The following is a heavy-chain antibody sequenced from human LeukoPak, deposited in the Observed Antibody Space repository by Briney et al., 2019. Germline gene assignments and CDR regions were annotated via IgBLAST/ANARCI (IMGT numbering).Heavy chain of an antibody. CDR2: ISAYNGNT. J-gene: IGHJ2*01. Sequence: ASVKVSCKASGYTFTGYYMHWVRQAPGQGLEWMGWISAYNGNTNYAQKLQGRVTMTTDTSTSTAYMELRSLRSDDTAVYYCARARPGAGYCSSTSCYTRTVRYFDLWGRGTLVTVSS. CDR3: ARARPGAGYCSSTSCYTRTVRYFDL. CDR1: GYTFTGYY. V-gene: IGHV1-18*04. D-gene: IGHD2-2*02.